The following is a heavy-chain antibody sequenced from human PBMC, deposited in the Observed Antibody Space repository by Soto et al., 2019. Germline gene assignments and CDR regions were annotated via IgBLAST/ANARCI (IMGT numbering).Heavy chain of an antibody. D-gene: IGHD6-13*01. V-gene: IGHV3-30-3*01. J-gene: IGHJ3*02. Sequence: QVQLVESGGGVVQPGRSLRLSCAASGFTFSSCARQGVRQAPGKGLEWVAVISYDGSNKYYADSVKGRFTISRDNSKNTLYLQMNSLRAVDTAVYYCARGVDGTDAFDIWGQGTMVTVSS. CDR1: GFTFSSCA. CDR2: ISYDGSNK. CDR3: ARGVDGTDAFDI.